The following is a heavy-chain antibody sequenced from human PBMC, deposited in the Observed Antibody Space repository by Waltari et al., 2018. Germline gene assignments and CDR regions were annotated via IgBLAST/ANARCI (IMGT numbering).Heavy chain of an antibody. D-gene: IGHD3-10*01. CDR3: ARNSITLVQGIVDFRTDYHPYHFMDV. V-gene: IGHV4-30-4*08. Sequence: QVQLQESSPGLVKPSQTLSLTCAVSGGSVSSDDSCWTWVRQPPERGLEWIGCIYYSGTTYYNQSLKNRITISLDTSRNQFSLRLTSVTAADTAVYYCARNSITLVQGIVDFRTDYHPYHFMDVWGKGATVTVSS. CDR1: GGSVSSDDSC. CDR2: IYYSGTT. J-gene: IGHJ6*03.